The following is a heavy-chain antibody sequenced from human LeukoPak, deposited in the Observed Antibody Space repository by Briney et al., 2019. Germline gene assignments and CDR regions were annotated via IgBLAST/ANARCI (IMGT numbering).Heavy chain of an antibody. V-gene: IGHV3-74*01. CDR3: AREDSAYDFVVF. J-gene: IGHJ4*02. CDR2: INSDGSST. D-gene: IGHD5-12*01. CDR1: GFTFSSYW. Sequence: GGSLRLSCVVDGFTFSSYWMEWVRQARGKGLVWVLRINSDGSSTNYAESVKGRFTISRDNAKNTLYLQMNSLRAEDTAVYYCAREDSAYDFVVFWGQGTLVTVSS.